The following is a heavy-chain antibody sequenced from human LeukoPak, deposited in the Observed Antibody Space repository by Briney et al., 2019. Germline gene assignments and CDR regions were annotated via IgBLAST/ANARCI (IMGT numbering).Heavy chain of an antibody. CDR3: AKDKVGLQTPVDY. V-gene: IGHV3-23*01. CDR2: ISGSGGST. J-gene: IGHJ4*02. Sequence: GGSLRLSCAASGFTFSKAWMSWVRQAPGKGLEWFSAISGSGGSTYYADSVKGRFTISRDNSKNTLYLQMNSLRAEDTAVYYCAKDKVGLQTPVDYRGQGTLVTVSS. D-gene: IGHD5-24*01. CDR1: GFTFSKAW.